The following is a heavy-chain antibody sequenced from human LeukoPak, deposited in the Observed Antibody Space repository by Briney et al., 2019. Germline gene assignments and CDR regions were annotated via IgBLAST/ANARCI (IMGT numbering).Heavy chain of an antibody. D-gene: IGHD6-19*01. J-gene: IGHJ4*02. CDR1: GFPFTSYA. Sequence: ASVKVSCKASGFPFTSYAIHWVRQAPGQRLEWMGWVNADNSNTKYSQEFQGRVTIIRDTSASTAYMELSSLRSEDMAVYYCARGYSSGDRFDYWGQGTLVTVSS. CDR2: VNADNSNT. V-gene: IGHV1-3*03. CDR3: ARGYSSGDRFDY.